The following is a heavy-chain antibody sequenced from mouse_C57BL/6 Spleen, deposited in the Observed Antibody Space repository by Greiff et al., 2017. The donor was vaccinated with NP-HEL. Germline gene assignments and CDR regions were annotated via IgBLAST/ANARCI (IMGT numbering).Heavy chain of an antibody. CDR2: IDPNSGST. J-gene: IGHJ2*01. Sequence: QVQLQQPGAELVKPGASVKLSCKASGYTFTSYWMHWVKQRPGRGLEWIGRIDPNSGSTKYNEKFKSKATLTVNKPSSTAYMQLSSLTSEDTAVYDCSREDYCDSREKYYFDYWGQGTTLTVSS. CDR3: SREDYCDSREKYYFDY. V-gene: IGHV1-72*01. D-gene: IGHD1-1*01. CDR1: GYTFTSYW.